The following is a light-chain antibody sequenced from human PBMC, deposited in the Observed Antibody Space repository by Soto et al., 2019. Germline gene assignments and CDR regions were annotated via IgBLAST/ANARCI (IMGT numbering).Light chain of an antibody. CDR3: QSYDSSLL. J-gene: IGLJ2*01. Sequence: QSVLTQPPSVSGAPGQRVTISCTGSSSNIGAGYDVNWYQQLPGTAPKLLIYGNSNRPSGVPDRFSGSKSGTSASLAITGLQAEDEADYYCQSYDSSLLFGGGTKLTVL. CDR2: GNS. V-gene: IGLV1-40*01. CDR1: SSNIGAGYD.